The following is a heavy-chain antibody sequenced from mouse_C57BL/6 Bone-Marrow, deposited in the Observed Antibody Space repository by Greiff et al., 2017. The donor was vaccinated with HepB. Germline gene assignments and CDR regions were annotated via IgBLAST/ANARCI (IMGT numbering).Heavy chain of an antibody. D-gene: IGHD1-1*01. CDR3: TRDPITTVGARGFAY. V-gene: IGHV1-15*01. CDR2: IDPETGGT. J-gene: IGHJ3*01. CDR1: GYTFTDYE. Sequence: VQLQQSGAELVRPGASVTLSCKASGYTFTDYEMHWVKQTPVHGLEWIGAIDPETGGTAYNQKFKGKAILTADKSSSTAYMELRSLTSEDSAVYYCTRDPITTVGARGFAYWGQGTLVTVSA.